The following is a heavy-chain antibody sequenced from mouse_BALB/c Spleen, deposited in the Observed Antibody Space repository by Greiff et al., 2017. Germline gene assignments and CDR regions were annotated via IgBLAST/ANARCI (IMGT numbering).Heavy chain of an antibody. CDR2: IDPANGNT. J-gene: IGHJ3*01. CDR3: ARGQLGLREAY. D-gene: IGHD3-2*01. V-gene: IGHV14-3*02. CDR1: GFNIKDTY. Sequence: VQLQQSGAELVKPGASVKLSCTASGFNIKDTYMHRVKQRPEQGLEWIGRIDPANGNTKYDPKFQGKATITADTSSNTAYLQLSSLTSEDTAVYYCARGQLGLREAYWGQGTLVTVSA.